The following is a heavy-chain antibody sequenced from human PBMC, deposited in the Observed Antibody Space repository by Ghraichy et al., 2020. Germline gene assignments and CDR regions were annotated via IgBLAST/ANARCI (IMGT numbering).Heavy chain of an antibody. Sequence: SETLSLTCAVYGGSFSGYYWSWIRQPPGKGLEWIGEINHSGSTNYNPSLKSRVTISVDTSKNQFSLKLSSVTAADTAVYYCARGSMYSSGWYGKRTFDYWGQGTLVTVSS. CDR1: GGSFSGYY. J-gene: IGHJ4*02. CDR2: INHSGST. D-gene: IGHD6-19*01. V-gene: IGHV4-34*01. CDR3: ARGSMYSSGWYGKRTFDY.